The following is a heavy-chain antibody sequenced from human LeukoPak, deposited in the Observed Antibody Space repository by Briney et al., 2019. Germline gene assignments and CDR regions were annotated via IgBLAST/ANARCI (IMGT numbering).Heavy chain of an antibody. V-gene: IGHV3-7*01. CDR3: ARESRGFLEWLPFEH. J-gene: IGHJ4*02. CDR1: KFTFSSYW. CDR2: MNQLGNEK. D-gene: IGHD3-3*01. Sequence: PGGSLRLSCAASKFTFSSYWMSWVRQAPGKGLEWVAYMNQLGNEKNYLDSVKGRFTISRDNAKNSLYLQMNSLRAEDTAVYFCARESRGFLEWLPFEHWGQGTLVTVSS.